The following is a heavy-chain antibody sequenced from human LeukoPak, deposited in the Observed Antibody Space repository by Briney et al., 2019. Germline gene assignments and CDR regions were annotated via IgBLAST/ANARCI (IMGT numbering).Heavy chain of an antibody. CDR1: GFTFDDYG. Sequence: GGSLRLSCAASGFTFDDYGMHWVRQPPGKGLEWVSGISWNSGNIGYADSVKGRFTISRDNAKNSLYLQMNSLRAEDTALYYCAKVDGYNSGWYDSWGQGTLVTVSS. V-gene: IGHV3-9*01. D-gene: IGHD6-19*01. CDR2: ISWNSGNI. CDR3: AKVDGYNSGWYDS. J-gene: IGHJ5*01.